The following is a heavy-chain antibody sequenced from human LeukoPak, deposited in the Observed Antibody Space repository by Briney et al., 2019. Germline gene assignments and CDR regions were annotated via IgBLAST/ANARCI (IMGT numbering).Heavy chain of an antibody. CDR3: ARDHAYRADY. Sequence: PGGSLRLSCAASGFTFSNDWMCWVRQAAGKGLEWVANINQDESKKYYADSVKGRFTISRDNAKNSLYLQMSSPTAEDTAMYYCARDHAYRADYWGQGTLVTVSS. CDR2: INQDESKK. J-gene: IGHJ4*02. D-gene: IGHD2-2*01. CDR1: GFTFSNDW. V-gene: IGHV3-7*01.